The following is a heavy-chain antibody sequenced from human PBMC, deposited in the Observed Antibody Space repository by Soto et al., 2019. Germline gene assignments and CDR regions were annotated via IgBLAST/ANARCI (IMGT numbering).Heavy chain of an antibody. J-gene: IGHJ4*02. CDR3: GRGRSGQIVVFY. D-gene: IGHD5-12*01. CDR2: IGPESGAT. V-gene: IGHV1-2*02. Sequence: ASVKVSCKASGYTFTGHYIHWVRQAPEQGPEWMGEIGPESGATRYAQKFQGRVTMTRDMSITTVYMELNNLSPDDTAVYYCGRGRSGQIVVFYWGQGTPVTSPQ. CDR1: GYTFTGHY.